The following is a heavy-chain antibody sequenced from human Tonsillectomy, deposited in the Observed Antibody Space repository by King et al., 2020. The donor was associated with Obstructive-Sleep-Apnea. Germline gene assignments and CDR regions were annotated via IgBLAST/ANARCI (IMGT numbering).Heavy chain of an antibody. D-gene: IGHD3-9*01. CDR1: GCTVSNYG. J-gene: IGHJ6*02. CDR3: AKDPTNYDILTGDYYYYGMDV. V-gene: IGHV3-30*02. Sequence: VQLVESGGCVVQPGRSLRLSCASSGCTVSNYGMHWVRPAPGKWLEWLAFIRYDGSNKFELDSGKGRFTNSSDNSKNTLYLQMNSLRAEDTAVYYCAKDPTNYDILTGDYYYYGMDVWGQGTTVTVSS. CDR2: IRYDGSNK.